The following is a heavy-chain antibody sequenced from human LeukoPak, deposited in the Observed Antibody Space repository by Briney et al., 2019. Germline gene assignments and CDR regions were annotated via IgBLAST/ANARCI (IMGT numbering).Heavy chain of an antibody. CDR1: GYSFTDYY. D-gene: IGHD2-2*01. J-gene: IGHJ4*02. CDR3: ARSGGEYCSSTSCSFDY. CDR2: IIPILGIA. V-gene: IGHV1-69*02. Sequence: GASVKVSCKTSGYSFTDYYMHWVRQAPGQGLEWMGRIIPILGIANYAPKFQGRVTITADKSTSTAYMELSSLRSEDTAVYYCARSGGEYCSSTSCSFDYWGQGTLVTVSS.